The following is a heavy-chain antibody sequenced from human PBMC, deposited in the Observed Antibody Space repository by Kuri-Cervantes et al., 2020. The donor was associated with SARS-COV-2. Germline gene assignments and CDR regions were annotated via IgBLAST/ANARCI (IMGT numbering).Heavy chain of an antibody. J-gene: IGHJ3*02. D-gene: IGHD4-11*01. CDR3: ARTYDTVTGDAFDI. CDR1: GYSISSGYY. V-gene: IGHV4-38-2*02. CDR2: TYHSGST. Sequence: GSLRLSCTVSGYSISSGYYWGWIRQPPGKGLEWIGSTYHSGSTYYNPSLKSRVTISVDTSKNQFSLKLSSVTAADTAVYYCARTYDTVTGDAFDIWGQGTMVTVSS.